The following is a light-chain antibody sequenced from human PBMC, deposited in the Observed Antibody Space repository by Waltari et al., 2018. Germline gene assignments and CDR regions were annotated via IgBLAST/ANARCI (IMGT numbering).Light chain of an antibody. CDR2: AAT. Sequence: EIVLTQSPGTLSLSPGQRATLSCRASQSISNSYIAWYQHKAGQTPRLFIYAATSRATDIPARFSGSGSGTDFTLTINRLEPADFAVYFCQQYGDTPLTFGGGTKVEIK. V-gene: IGKV3-20*01. CDR1: QSISNSY. CDR3: QQYGDTPLT. J-gene: IGKJ4*01.